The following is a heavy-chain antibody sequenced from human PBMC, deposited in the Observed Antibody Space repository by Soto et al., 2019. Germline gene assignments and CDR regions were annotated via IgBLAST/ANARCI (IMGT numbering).Heavy chain of an antibody. D-gene: IGHD3-22*01. CDR2: ITPLFGTA. CDR1: GGTFSSYA. CDR3: ARGVHYDSSGYYYFY. V-gene: IGHV1-69*01. J-gene: IGHJ4*02. Sequence: QVQLVQSGAEVKKPGSSVKVSCKASGGTFSSYALDWVRQAPGQGLEWMGGITPLFGTANYAQKFQGKITITADESTSTAYMELRSLRSEDTAVYYCARGVHYDSSGYYYFYWGQGTLVTVSS.